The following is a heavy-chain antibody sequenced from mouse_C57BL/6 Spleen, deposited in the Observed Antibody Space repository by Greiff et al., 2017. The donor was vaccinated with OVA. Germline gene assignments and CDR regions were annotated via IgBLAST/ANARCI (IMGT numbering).Heavy chain of an antibody. CDR2: IYPGDGDT. V-gene: IGHV1-82*01. CDR3: ARDDSYAMDY. CDR1: GYAFSSSW. D-gene: IGHD2-4*01. J-gene: IGHJ4*01. Sequence: VKLMESGPELVKPGASVKISCKASGYAFSSSWMNWVKQRPGKGLEWIGRIYPGDGDTNYNGKFKGKATLTADKSSSTAYMQLSSLTSEDSAVYFCARDDSYAMDYWGQGTSVTVSS.